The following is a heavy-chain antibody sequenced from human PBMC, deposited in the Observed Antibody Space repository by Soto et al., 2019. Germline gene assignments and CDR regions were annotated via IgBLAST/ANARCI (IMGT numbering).Heavy chain of an antibody. V-gene: IGHV3-64*02. J-gene: IGHJ2*01. Sequence: EVQLVESGDALVQPGGSLRVSCEGSGFTFSTYGMHWVRQAPGKGLAFVSSTSGSGRRTSYADSVKGRFIISRDNSKNTLYLQMGSLRIEDTGVYYCARGRGDYENWNFDLWGRGSLVTVSS. D-gene: IGHD4-17*01. CDR1: GFTFSTYG. CDR3: ARGRGDYENWNFDL. CDR2: TSGSGRRT.